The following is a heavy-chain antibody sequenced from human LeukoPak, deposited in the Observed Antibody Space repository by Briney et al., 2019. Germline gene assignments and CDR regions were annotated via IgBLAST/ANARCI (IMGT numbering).Heavy chain of an antibody. D-gene: IGHD6-19*01. Sequence: GGSLRLSCAASGFTVSSNYMSWVRQAPGKGLEWVSLIYSGGNTYYADSVKGRFTISRDGSKNTLYLQMNSLRAEDTAVYYCARDESSGTKDAFDIWGQGTMVTVSS. CDR3: ARDESSGTKDAFDI. CDR2: IYSGGNT. J-gene: IGHJ3*02. CDR1: GFTVSSNY. V-gene: IGHV3-66*01.